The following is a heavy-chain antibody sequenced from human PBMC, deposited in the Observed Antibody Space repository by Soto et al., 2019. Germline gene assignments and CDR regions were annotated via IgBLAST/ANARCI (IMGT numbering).Heavy chain of an antibody. D-gene: IGHD2-21*02. V-gene: IGHV1-46*01. CDR2: VKPHGAST. CDR3: ASVTTIWSN. Sequence: QVQVVQSGAEVREPGASVKVSCTASGYSSSNYYTHWARQAPGQGLEWMGIVKPHGASTVYAQRFQGRLTLTRDTSTNTDYMDLSRLTSDDTAIYYCASVTTIWSNWGQGTLVTVSS. J-gene: IGHJ4*02. CDR1: GYSSSNYY.